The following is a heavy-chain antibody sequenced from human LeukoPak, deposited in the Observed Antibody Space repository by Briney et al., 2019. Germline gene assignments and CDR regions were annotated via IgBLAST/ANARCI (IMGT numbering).Heavy chain of an antibody. CDR3: ARDTGYNTFDY. CDR1: GFTLSNYW. D-gene: IGHD5-24*01. J-gene: IGHJ4*02. CDR2: IKEDGGEK. Sequence: GGSLRLSCAASGFTLSNYWMSWVRQAPGTGLEWVAQIKEDGGEKYYVDSVKGRFTISRDNAKNSLYLQMNSLRAEDTAVYYCARDTGYNTFDYWGQGTLVTVSS. V-gene: IGHV3-7*05.